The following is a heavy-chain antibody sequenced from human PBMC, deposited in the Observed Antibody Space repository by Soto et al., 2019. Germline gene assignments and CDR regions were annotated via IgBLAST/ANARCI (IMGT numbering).Heavy chain of an antibody. Sequence: QITLKESGPTLVKPTQTLTLTCTFSGFSLSTSGVGVGWIRQPPGKALEWLALIYWDDDKRYSPSLKSRLTITKATSKNQVVLTMTNMDPVDTATYYCAHRLCIYYDSSGPFDYWGQGTLVTVSS. V-gene: IGHV2-5*02. D-gene: IGHD3-22*01. CDR3: AHRLCIYYDSSGPFDY. J-gene: IGHJ4*02. CDR2: IYWDDDK. CDR1: GFSLSTSGVG.